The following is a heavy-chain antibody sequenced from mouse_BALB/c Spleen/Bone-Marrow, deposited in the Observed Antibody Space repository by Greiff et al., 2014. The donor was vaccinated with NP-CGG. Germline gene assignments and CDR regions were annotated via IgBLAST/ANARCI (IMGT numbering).Heavy chain of an antibody. D-gene: IGHD1-1*02. CDR1: GFTFSDFY. CDR2: ISDGGTYT. Sequence: EVQLVESGGGLVKPGGSLKLSCAASGFTFSDFYMFWFRQTPEKRLEWVATISDGGTYTYYPDSVKGRFTISRDNAKNNLYLQMSSLKSEDTAIYYCARSGERYGAMDYWGQGTLVTVSS. J-gene: IGHJ4*01. V-gene: IGHV5-4*02. CDR3: ARSGERYGAMDY.